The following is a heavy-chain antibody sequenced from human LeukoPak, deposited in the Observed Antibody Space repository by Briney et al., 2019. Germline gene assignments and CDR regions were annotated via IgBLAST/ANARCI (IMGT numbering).Heavy chain of an antibody. D-gene: IGHD2-2*01. V-gene: IGHV1-2*02. CDR2: INPNSGGT. CDR1: GYTFTGYY. CDR3: ARSQLQPTVPCAFDI. J-gene: IGHJ3*02. Sequence: GASVKVSCKASGYTFTGYYVHWVRQAPGQGLEWMGWINPNSGGTNYAQKFQGRVTMTRDTSISTAYMELSRLRSDDTAVYYCARSQLQPTVPCAFDIWGQGTMVTVSS.